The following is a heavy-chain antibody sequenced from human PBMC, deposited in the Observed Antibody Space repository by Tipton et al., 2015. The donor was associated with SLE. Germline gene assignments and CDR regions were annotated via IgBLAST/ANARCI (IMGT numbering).Heavy chain of an antibody. CDR1: GGSISSYY. V-gene: IGHV4-59*01. J-gene: IGHJ4*02. CDR3: ARDNWGSGSDY. Sequence: LRLSCTVSGGSISSYYWSWIRQPPGKGLEWIGYIYYSGSTNYNPSLKSRVTISVDTSKNQFSLKLSSVTAADTAVYYCARDNWGSGSDYWGQGTLVTVSS. D-gene: IGHD7-27*01. CDR2: IYYSGST.